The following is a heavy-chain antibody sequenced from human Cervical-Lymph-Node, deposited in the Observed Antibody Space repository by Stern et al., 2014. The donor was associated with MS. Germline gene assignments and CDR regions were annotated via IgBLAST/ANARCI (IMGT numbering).Heavy chain of an antibody. V-gene: IGHV3-30-3*01. CDR2: ISYDGNSK. J-gene: IGHJ4*02. Sequence: QVQLVQSGGGVVKPGRSLRLSCAASGFTFSSYTMHWVRQAPGKGLEWVAVISYDGNSKFYADSVKGRFTISRDNSKNTLFLQMNSLRTEDTAVYYCARDGRSVWGQGTLVTVSS. CDR1: GFTFSSYT. CDR3: ARDGRSV.